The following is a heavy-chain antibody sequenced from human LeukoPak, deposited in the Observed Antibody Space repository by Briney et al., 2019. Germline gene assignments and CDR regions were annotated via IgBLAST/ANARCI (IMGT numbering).Heavy chain of an antibody. Sequence: ASVKVSCKASGYTFTGYYMHWVRQAPGQGLEWMGWINPNSDGTNYAQKFQGRVTMTRDTSISTAYMELNRLRSDDTAVYYCARLRAYYYYMDVWGKGTTVTVSS. CDR2: INPNSDGT. J-gene: IGHJ6*03. V-gene: IGHV1-2*02. CDR1: GYTFTGYY. CDR3: ARLRAYYYYMDV.